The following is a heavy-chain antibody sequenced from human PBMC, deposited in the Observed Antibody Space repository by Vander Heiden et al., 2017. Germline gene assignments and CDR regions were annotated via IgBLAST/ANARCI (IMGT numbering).Heavy chain of an antibody. CDR2: ICSGDTT. D-gene: IGHD3-16*01. CDR3: ARGRDSAKLGY. Sequence: EVQVVESGGALVQPGGSLRLSCATPGFTDIASYMSWVRQAPGKGLEWVSVICSGDTTNYADSVKGRFTISRDSSKNTLFLQMNSLRVEDTGVYYCARGRDSAKLGYWGQGTMVTVSS. V-gene: IGHV3-53*01. J-gene: IGHJ4*02. CDR1: GFTDIASY.